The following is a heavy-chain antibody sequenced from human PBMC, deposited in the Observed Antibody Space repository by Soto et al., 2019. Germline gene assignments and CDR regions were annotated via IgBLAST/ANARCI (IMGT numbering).Heavy chain of an antibody. CDR2: INPSGDST. D-gene: IGHD2-15*01. V-gene: IGHV1-46*03. CDR1: GYTFTTYY. J-gene: IGHJ4*02. Sequence: GASVKVSCKASGYTFTTYYMHWVRQAPGQGLEWMGIINPSGDSTSFAQKFQGRVTMTRDTSTSTVYMELGSLRSEDTAVYYCARGAIYCSGGTCYRKGVYFDYWGQGTLVTVSS. CDR3: ARGAIYCSGGTCYRKGVYFDY.